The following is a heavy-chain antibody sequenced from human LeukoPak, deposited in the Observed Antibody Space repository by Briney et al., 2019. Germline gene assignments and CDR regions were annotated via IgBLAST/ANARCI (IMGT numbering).Heavy chain of an antibody. J-gene: IGHJ6*02. Sequence: GASVKVSCKVSGYTLTELSMRWVRQAPGKGLEWMGGFDPEDGETIYAQKFQGRVTMTEDTSTDTAYMELSSLRSEDTAVYYCATERRGWELRKYYYYGMDVWGQGTTVTVSS. V-gene: IGHV1-24*01. CDR2: FDPEDGET. CDR3: ATERRGWELRKYYYYGMDV. CDR1: GYTLTELS. D-gene: IGHD1-26*01.